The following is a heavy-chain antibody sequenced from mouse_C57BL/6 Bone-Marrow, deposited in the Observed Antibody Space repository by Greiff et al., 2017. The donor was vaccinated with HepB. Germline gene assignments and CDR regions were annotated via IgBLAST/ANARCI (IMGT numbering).Heavy chain of an antibody. CDR2: IYPGSGST. CDR3: AREVFQSRYYALDV. V-gene: IGHV1-55*01. D-gene: IGHD2-1*01. CDR1: GYTFTSYW. J-gene: IGHJ1*03. Sequence: VQLQQPGAELVKPGASVKMSCKASGYTFTSYWITWVKQRPGQGLEWIGDIYPGSGSTNYNEKFKSKATLTVDTSSSTAYMQLSSLTSEDSAVYYCAREVFQSRYYALDVWGTGTTVTVSS.